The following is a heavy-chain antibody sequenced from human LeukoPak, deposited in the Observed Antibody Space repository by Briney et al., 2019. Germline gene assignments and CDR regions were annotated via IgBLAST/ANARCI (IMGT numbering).Heavy chain of an antibody. D-gene: IGHD5-24*01. J-gene: IGHJ4*02. Sequence: GGSLRLSCAVSGFNFRNFWMNWVRQAPGKGLEWVAVIWYDGSNKYYADSVKGRFTISRDNSKNTLYLQMNSLRAEDTAVYYCARSRDGYSSFDYWGQGTLVTVSS. CDR2: IWYDGSNK. CDR3: ARSRDGYSSFDY. CDR1: GFNFRNFW. V-gene: IGHV3-33*08.